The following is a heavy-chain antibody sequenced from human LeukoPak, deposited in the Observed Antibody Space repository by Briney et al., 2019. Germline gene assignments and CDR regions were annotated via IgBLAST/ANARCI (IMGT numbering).Heavy chain of an antibody. CDR1: GFTFSSYG. Sequence: GGTLRLSCAASGFTFSSYGMSWVRQAPGKGLQWVSGISGSGGRTYYADSVKGRFTISRDNAQNSLYLQMNSLRVEDTAIYYCARDPYNGAYSEGYYYYYMDVWGKGTTVTVSS. D-gene: IGHD1-1*01. CDR2: ISGSGGRT. CDR3: ARDPYNGAYSEGYYYYYMDV. V-gene: IGHV3-23*01. J-gene: IGHJ6*03.